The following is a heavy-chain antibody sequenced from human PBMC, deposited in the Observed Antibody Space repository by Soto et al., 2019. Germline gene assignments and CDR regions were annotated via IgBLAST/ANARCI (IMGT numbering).Heavy chain of an antibody. CDR2: IDPSDSYT. D-gene: IGHD6-19*01. CDR1: GYSFTSYW. J-gene: IGHJ6*02. CDR3: ASMGIAVAGDSYYYYYGMDV. Sequence: GESLKISCKGSGYSFTSYWISWVRQMPGKGLEWMGRIDPSDSYTNYSPSFQGHVTISADKSISTAYLQWGSLKASDTAMYYCASMGIAVAGDSYYYYYGMDVWGQGTTVTVSS. V-gene: IGHV5-10-1*01.